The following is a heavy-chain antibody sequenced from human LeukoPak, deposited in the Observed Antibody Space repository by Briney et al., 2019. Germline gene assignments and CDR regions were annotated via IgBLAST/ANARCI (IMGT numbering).Heavy chain of an antibody. CDR2: IYHSGST. CDR3: ARGYSNYDPNDAFDI. V-gene: IGHV4-30-2*01. D-gene: IGHD4-11*01. J-gene: IGHJ3*02. CDR1: GGSISSGGYS. Sequence: SETLSLTCAVSGGSISSGGYSWSWIRQPPGKGLEWIGYIYHSGSTYYNPSLKSRVTISVDRSKNQFSLKLSSVTAADTAVYYCARGYSNYDPNDAFDIWGQGTMVTVSS.